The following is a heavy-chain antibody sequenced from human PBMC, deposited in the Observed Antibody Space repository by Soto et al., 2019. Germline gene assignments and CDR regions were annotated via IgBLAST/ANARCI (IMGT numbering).Heavy chain of an antibody. V-gene: IGHV3-30*18. J-gene: IGHJ4*02. CDR3: AKDMELQLWFKQDYYGAGSFLWVADY. Sequence: QVQLVESGGGVVQPGRSLRLSCAASGFTFSSYGMHWVRQAPGKGLEWVAVISYDGSNKYYGDSVKGRFTISRDNSKNTLYLQMHSLRAEDTAVYYCAKDMELQLWFKQDYYGAGSFLWVADYWGQGTLVTVSS. CDR2: ISYDGSNK. CDR1: GFTFSSYG. D-gene: IGHD3-10*01.